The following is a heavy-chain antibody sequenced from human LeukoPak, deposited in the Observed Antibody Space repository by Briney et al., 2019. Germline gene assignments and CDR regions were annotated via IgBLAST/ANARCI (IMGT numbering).Heavy chain of an antibody. D-gene: IGHD6-6*01. CDR1: GGSFSGYY. J-gene: IGHJ4*02. Sequence: SETLSLTCAVYGGSFSGYYWTWIRQPPGKGLEWIGEIHYSGSATYNPSLKSRVTISVDTSKNQFSLKLSSVTAADTAVYYCARGAYSSSFTRRIYYFDYWGQGTLVTVSS. CDR3: ARGAYSSSFTRRIYYFDY. V-gene: IGHV4-34*01. CDR2: IHYSGSA.